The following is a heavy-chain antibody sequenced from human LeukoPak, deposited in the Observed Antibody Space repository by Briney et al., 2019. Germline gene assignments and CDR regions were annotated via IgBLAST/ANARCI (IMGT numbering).Heavy chain of an antibody. CDR1: GYTLTELS. D-gene: IGHD3-22*01. J-gene: IGHJ4*02. CDR2: FDPEDGET. CDR3: ARSSDYYDSSGSFDY. V-gene: IGHV1-24*01. Sequence: GASVKVSCKVSGYTLTELSMHWVRQAPGKGLEWMGGFDPEDGETIYAQKFQGRVTMTEDTSTDTAYMELSSLRSEDTAVYYCARSSDYYDSSGSFDYWGQGTLVTVSS.